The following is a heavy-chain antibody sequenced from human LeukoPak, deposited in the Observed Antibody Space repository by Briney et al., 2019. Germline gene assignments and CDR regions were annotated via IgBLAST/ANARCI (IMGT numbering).Heavy chain of an antibody. CDR3: AAHAIIAARPPAFDY. J-gene: IGHJ4*02. Sequence: PSETLSLTCTVSGGSISSYYWSWIRQPAGKGLEWIGRIYISGSTNYNPSLKSRVTMSVDTSKNQFSLKLSSVTAADTAVYYCAAHAIIAARPPAFDYWGQGTLVTVSS. CDR2: IYISGST. D-gene: IGHD6-6*01. CDR1: GGSISSYY. V-gene: IGHV4-4*07.